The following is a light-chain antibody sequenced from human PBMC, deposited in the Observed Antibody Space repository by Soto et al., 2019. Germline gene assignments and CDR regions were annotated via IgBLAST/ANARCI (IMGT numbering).Light chain of an antibody. CDR2: EGS. CDR3: CSYAGSSTYV. Sequence: QSALTQPAPVSGSPGQSIAISCTGTSSDVGSYNLVSWYQQHPGKAPEVMIYEGSKRPSGVSNRFSGSKSGNTASLTISGLQAEDEADYYCCSYAGSSTYVFGTGTKVTVL. J-gene: IGLJ1*01. CDR1: SSDVGSYNL. V-gene: IGLV2-23*01.